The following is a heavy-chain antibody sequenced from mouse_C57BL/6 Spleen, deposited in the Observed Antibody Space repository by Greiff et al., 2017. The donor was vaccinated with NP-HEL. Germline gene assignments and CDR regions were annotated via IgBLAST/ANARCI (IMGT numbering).Heavy chain of an antibody. CDR1: GYAFSSSW. CDR3: ARGGPRYYFDD. D-gene: IGHD3-3*01. J-gene: IGHJ2*01. CDR2: IYPGDGDT. Sequence: QVQLQQSGPELVKPGASVKISCKASGYAFSSSWMNWVKQRPGKGLEWIGRIYPGDGDTNYNGKFKGKATLTADKSSSTAYMQLSSLTSEDSAVYFCARGGPRYYFDDWGKGTTLTVSS. V-gene: IGHV1-82*01.